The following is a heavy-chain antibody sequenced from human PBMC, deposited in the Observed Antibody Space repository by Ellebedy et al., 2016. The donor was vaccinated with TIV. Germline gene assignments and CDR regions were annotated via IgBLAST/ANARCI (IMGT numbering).Heavy chain of an antibody. D-gene: IGHD6-13*01. CDR1: GGSISSYY. CDR2: IYYSGST. J-gene: IGHJ6*02. CDR3: ARDRGSSRLMDV. Sequence: SETLSLXXTVSGGSISSYYWSWIRQPPGKGLEWIGYIYYSGSTNYNPSLKSRVTISVDTSKNQFSLKLSSVTAADTAVYYCARDRGSSRLMDVWGQGTTVTVSS. V-gene: IGHV4-59*01.